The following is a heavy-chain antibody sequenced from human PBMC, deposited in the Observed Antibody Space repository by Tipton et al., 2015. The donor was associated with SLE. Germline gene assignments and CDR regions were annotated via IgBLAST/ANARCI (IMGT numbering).Heavy chain of an antibody. CDR1: GYSISTGFY. J-gene: IGHJ4*02. CDR3: ARGEDRLAYCGGDCYFFDY. CDR2: VYPSGDS. Sequence: TLSLTCTVSGYSISTGFYWGWIRQPPGKGLEWIGHVYPSGDSNYNPSLKSRVTISMDTPNNHFSLKLSSVTAADTAVYYCARGEDRLAYCGGDCYFFDYWGQGTLVTVSS. V-gene: IGHV4-38-2*02. D-gene: IGHD2-21*01.